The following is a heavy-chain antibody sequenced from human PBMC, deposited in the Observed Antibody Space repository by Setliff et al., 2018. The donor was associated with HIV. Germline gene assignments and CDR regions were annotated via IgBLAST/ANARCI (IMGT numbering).Heavy chain of an antibody. D-gene: IGHD3-22*01. Sequence: PGGSLRLSCVVSGFTFSDVWMSWVRQAPGKGLEWIGRMKSIPDGGRIDYAAPVKGRFAISRDNPKNSVYLQMSGLRVEDTAVYYCARDPHYYDSSGYYSMFDIWGQGTVVTVSS. CDR1: GFTFSDVW. V-gene: IGHV3-15*05. CDR2: MKSIPDGGRI. CDR3: ARDPHYYDSSGYYSMFDI. J-gene: IGHJ3*02.